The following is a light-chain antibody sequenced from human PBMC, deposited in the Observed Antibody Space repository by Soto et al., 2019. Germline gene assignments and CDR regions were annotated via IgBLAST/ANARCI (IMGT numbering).Light chain of an antibody. J-gene: IGKJ1*01. Sequence: DIQLTQSPSTLSASVGDRVTITCRASQSINNWLAWYQQKPGKAPKLLIYRASSLESGVPSSLIGSGSGTEFTLTISSLQPDDYATYYCQQYNSDPWTFGQGTEVEIK. V-gene: IGKV1-5*03. CDR2: RAS. CDR1: QSINNW. CDR3: QQYNSDPWT.